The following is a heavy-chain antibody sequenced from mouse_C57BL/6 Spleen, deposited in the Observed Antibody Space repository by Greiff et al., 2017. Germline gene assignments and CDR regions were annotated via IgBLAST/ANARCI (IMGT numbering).Heavy chain of an antibody. CDR2: INPNYGNT. V-gene: IGHV1-39*01. Sequence: VQLQQPGPELVKPGASVKISCKASGYSFTDYYMHWVKQSHGKGLEWIGVINPNYGNTSYNQKFKGKATLTVDQSSSTAYMQLNSLTSEDSAVYDCARRDYDGSSYGFDDWGQGTTLTVSS. J-gene: IGHJ2*01. CDR1: GYSFTDYY. D-gene: IGHD1-1*01. CDR3: ARRDYDGSSYGFDD.